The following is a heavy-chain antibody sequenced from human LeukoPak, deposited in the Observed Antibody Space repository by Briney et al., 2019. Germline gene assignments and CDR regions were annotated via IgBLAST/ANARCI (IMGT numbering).Heavy chain of an antibody. Sequence: SQTLSLTCTVSGGSISSGGYYWGWIRQPPGKGLEWIGSIYHSGNTYYNPSLKSRVTISVATSKNQFSLKLSSVTAADTAVYYCARVWVVWIQNPRSYFDYWGQGTLVTVSS. J-gene: IGHJ4*02. CDR1: GGSISSGGYY. CDR2: IYHSGNT. CDR3: ARVWVVWIQNPRSYFDY. D-gene: IGHD5-18*01. V-gene: IGHV4-39*07.